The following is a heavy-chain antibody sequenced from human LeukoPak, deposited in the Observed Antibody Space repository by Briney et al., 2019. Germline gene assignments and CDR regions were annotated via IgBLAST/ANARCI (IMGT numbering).Heavy chain of an antibody. CDR3: AKDSHNWNYDLSNFDY. V-gene: IGHV3-23*01. CDR2: ISGSGGST. D-gene: IGHD1-7*01. CDR1: GFTFSSYA. Sequence: QPGGSLRLSCAASGFTFSSYAMSWVRQAPGKGLEWASAISGSGGSTYYADSVKGRFTISRDNSKNTLYLQMNSLRAEDTAVYYCAKDSHNWNYDLSNFDYWGQGTLVTVSS. J-gene: IGHJ4*02.